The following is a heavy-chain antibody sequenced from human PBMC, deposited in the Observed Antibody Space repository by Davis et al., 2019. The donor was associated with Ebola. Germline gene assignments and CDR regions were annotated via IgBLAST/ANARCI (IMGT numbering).Heavy chain of an antibody. Sequence: SETLSLTCAVYGGSSSGYYWSWIRQPPGKGLEWIGEINHSGSTNYNPSLKSRVTISVDTSKNQFSLKLSSVTAADTAVYYCASGLRKLGATPLHVYWGQGTLVTVSS. CDR3: ASGLRKLGATPLHVY. J-gene: IGHJ4*02. D-gene: IGHD1-26*01. V-gene: IGHV4-34*01. CDR1: GGSSSGYY. CDR2: INHSGST.